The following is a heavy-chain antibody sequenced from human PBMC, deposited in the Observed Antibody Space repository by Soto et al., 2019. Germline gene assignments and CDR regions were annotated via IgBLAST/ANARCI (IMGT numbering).Heavy chain of an antibody. CDR3: ARERQMYYDVWSGYSYYFDY. D-gene: IGHD3-3*01. J-gene: IGHJ4*02. CDR2: IKPDGTEK. Sequence: VQLVDSGGGLVQPGESLRLSCAASGFTFSSYWMNWVRQAPGKGLEWVASIKPDGTEKYYVDFVKGRFTISRDNDEDSLYLQMNTLRAEDKAVYYCARERQMYYDVWSGYSYYFDYWGQGTLVTVSS. CDR1: GFTFSSYW. V-gene: IGHV3-7*03.